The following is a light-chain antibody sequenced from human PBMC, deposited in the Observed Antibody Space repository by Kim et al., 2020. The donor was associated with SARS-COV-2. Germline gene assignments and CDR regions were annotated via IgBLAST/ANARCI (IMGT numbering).Light chain of an antibody. CDR1: NNNVGNQG. Sequence: QAGQTQPPSVSKGLRQTATLTCTGNNNNVGNQGAAWLQQHQGHPPELLSYRNNNRPSGISERFSASRSGNTASLTITALQPEDEADYYCSAWDSSLSAWVFGGGTQLTVL. J-gene: IGLJ3*02. CDR2: RNN. V-gene: IGLV10-54*04. CDR3: SAWDSSLSAWV.